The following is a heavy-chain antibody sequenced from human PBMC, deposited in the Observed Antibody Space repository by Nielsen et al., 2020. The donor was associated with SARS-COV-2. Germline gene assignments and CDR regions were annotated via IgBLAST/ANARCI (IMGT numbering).Heavy chain of an antibody. D-gene: IGHD2-21*01. J-gene: IGHJ6*02. Sequence: ASVKVSCKASGYIFSNYVLNWVRQVPGQGLEWMGWITADTGNPTYAPDFTGRFVFALDTSVSSTFLHINSLRSEDTAIYYCVTPLPPYYYPGLDLWGQGSTVTVSS. CDR1: GYIFSNYV. CDR2: ITADTGNP. V-gene: IGHV7-4-1*02. CDR3: VTPLPPYYYPGLDL.